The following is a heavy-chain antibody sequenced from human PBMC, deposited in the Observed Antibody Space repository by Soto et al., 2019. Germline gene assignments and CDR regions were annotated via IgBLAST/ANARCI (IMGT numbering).Heavy chain of an antibody. J-gene: IGHJ3*02. CDR2: INHSGST. V-gene: IGHV4-34*01. CDR1: GGTFSVYY. Sequence: SETLSLTCIVYGGTFSVYYWSRIRQLPGKGLEWIGEINHSGSTNYNPSLKSRVTISVDTSKNQFSLKLSSVTAADTAVYYCAKVWAGGYYYDSSGYSLVAFDIWGQGTMVT. CDR3: AKVWAGGYYYDSSGYSLVAFDI. D-gene: IGHD3-22*01.